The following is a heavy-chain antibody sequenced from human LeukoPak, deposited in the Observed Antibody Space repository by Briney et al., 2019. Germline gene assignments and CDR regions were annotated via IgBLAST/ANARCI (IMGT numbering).Heavy chain of an antibody. CDR1: GLTFSSYG. V-gene: IGHV3-33*06. J-gene: IGHJ4*02. Sequence: GGSLRLSCAASGLTFSSYGMHWVRQAPGKGLEWVAVIWNDGSHEYYADSEKGRFTISRDNSRNTVYLQMSDLRGEDTAVYYCAKDATEYGDSHFDCWGQGSLVTVSS. CDR3: AKDATEYGDSHFDC. CDR2: IWNDGSHE. D-gene: IGHD4-17*01.